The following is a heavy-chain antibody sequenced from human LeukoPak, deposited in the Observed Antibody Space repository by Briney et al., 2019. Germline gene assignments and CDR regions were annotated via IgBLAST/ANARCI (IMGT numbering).Heavy chain of an antibody. J-gene: IGHJ4*02. CDR2: IKSRADGGTT. Sequence: GGSLRLSCAGSRLPFSIAWMTWVRQAPGKGLEWVGRIKSRADGGTTDYAAPVKGRFAISRDDSKNTVYLQMNSLRTEDTAVYYCTTPVHYSDSRFDFWGQGTLVTVFS. CDR1: RLPFSIAW. CDR3: TTPVHYSDSRFDF. V-gene: IGHV3-15*01. D-gene: IGHD3-22*01.